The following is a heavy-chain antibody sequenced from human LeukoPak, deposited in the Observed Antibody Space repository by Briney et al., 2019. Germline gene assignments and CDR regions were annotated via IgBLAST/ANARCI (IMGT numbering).Heavy chain of an antibody. J-gene: IGHJ4*02. D-gene: IGHD4-23*01. Sequence: PSETLSLTCAVYGGSFSGYYWSWIRQPPGKGLEWIGEINHSGGTNYNPSLKSRVTISVDTSKNQFSLKLSSVTAADTAVYYCARGTHTTSYGGNPPFDYWGQGTLVTVSS. CDR2: INHSGGT. CDR1: GGSFSGYY. CDR3: ARGTHTTSYGGNPPFDY. V-gene: IGHV4-34*01.